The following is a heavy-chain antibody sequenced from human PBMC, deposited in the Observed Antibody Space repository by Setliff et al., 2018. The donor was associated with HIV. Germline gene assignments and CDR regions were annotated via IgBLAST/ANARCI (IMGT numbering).Heavy chain of an antibody. J-gene: IGHJ6*04. V-gene: IGHV1-69*13. CDR3: ARTRPYYYDSSGYRLGYMDV. Sequence: SVKVSCKSSGGTFTGYAITWVRQAPGQRLEWMGGIIPILGTPIYAQKFQGRVTITADESTSTAYMELSSLRSEDTAVYYCARTRPYYYDSSGYRLGYMDVWGKGTTVTVSS. CDR1: GGTFTGYA. CDR2: IIPILGTP. D-gene: IGHD3-22*01.